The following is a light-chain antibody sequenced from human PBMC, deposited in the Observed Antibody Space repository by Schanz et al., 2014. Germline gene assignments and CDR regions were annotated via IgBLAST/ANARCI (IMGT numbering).Light chain of an antibody. J-gene: IGKJ1*01. Sequence: SPDSLAVGMGERAKINCKSRMSVLYRRKKKKKIAWYQQKAGQPPKLLIYWASTRESGVPDRFSGSGSGTDFTLTISSLQTEDVALYYCQQYSSPPWTFGQGTRVQIK. V-gene: IGKV4-1*01. CDR1: MSVLYRRKKKKK. CDR3: QQYSSPPWT. CDR2: WAS.